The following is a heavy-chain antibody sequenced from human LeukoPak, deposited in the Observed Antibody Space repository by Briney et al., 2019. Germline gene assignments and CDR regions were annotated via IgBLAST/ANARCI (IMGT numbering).Heavy chain of an antibody. D-gene: IGHD6-13*01. J-gene: IGHJ1*01. CDR1: GGSFSGYY. V-gene: IGHV4-34*01. CDR2: INHSGST. Sequence: SETLSLTCAVYGGSFSGYYWSWIRQPPGKGLEWIGEINHSGSTNYNPSLKSRVTISVDTSKNQFSLQLNSVTPEDTAVYYCARDSSSWYVYFQHWGKGTLVTVSS. CDR3: ARDSSSWYVYFQH.